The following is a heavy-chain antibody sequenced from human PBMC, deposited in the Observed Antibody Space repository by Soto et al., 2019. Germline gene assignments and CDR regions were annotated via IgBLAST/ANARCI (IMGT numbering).Heavy chain of an antibody. V-gene: IGHV1-46*04. J-gene: IGHJ5*02. CDR2: INPSGTKT. Sequence: GASVKVSCKASGFTFTSHWMHWVRQAPGQGLEWMGVINPSGTKTTYAQNLQGRATMTRDTSASTAYLELSSLRSEDTAVYYCARDQSANSGGFPYWWSDPWGQGTLVTVSS. D-gene: IGHD2-15*01. CDR1: GFTFTSHW. CDR3: ARDQSANSGGFPYWWSDP.